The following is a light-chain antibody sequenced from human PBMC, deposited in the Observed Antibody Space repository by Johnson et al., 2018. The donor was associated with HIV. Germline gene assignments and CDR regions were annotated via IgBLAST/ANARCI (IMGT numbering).Light chain of an antibody. Sequence: QSVLTQPPSMSAAPGQRVTISCYGSSSNIGNNYVSWYQQLPGTAPKLLIYENNKRPSGIPDRFSGSKSGTSATLGITGIQTGDEADYYCGTWDSSLSAGVFGTGTKVTVL. CDR1: SSNIGNNY. CDR2: ENN. V-gene: IGLV1-51*02. CDR3: GTWDSSLSAGV. J-gene: IGLJ1*01.